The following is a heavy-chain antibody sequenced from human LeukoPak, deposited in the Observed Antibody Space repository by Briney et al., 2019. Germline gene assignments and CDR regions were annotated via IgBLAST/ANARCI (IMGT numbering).Heavy chain of an antibody. CDR2: INHSGST. CDR3: ARVSSSWYQDWYFDL. Sequence: MSSETLSLTCAVYGGSFSGYYWSWIRQPPGKGLEWIGEINHSGSTNYNPSLRSRVTISVDTSKNQFSLKLSSVTAADTAVYYCARVSSSWYQDWYFDLWGRGTLVTVSS. J-gene: IGHJ2*01. D-gene: IGHD6-13*01. CDR1: GGSFSGYY. V-gene: IGHV4-34*01.